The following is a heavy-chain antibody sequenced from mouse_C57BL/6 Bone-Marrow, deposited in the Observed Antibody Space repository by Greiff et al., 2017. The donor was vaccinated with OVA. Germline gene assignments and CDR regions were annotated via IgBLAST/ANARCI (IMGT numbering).Heavy chain of an antibody. CDR1: GYSITSGYY. CDR2: ISYDGSN. Sequence: DVKLVESGPGLVKPSQSLSLPCSVTGYSITSGYYWNWIRQFPGNKLEWMGYISYDGSNNYNPSLKNRISITRDTSKNQFFLKLNSVTTEDTATYYCARDLGYWGQGTTLTVSS. V-gene: IGHV3-6*01. J-gene: IGHJ2*01. CDR3: ARDLGY. D-gene: IGHD3-1*01.